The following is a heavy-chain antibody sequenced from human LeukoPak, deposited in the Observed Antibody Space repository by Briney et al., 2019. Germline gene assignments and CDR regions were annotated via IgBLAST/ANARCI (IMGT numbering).Heavy chain of an antibody. V-gene: IGHV3-21*01. CDR2: ITSSSTYI. Sequence: GGSLRLSCAASGFTFSRNTMNWVRQAPGKGLEWVSSITSSSTYIYYADSVKGRFTISRDNAKNSLYLQMNSLRAEDTAVYYCARGGVLLWFGESDGMDVWGQGTTVTVSS. CDR3: ARGGVLLWFGESDGMDV. J-gene: IGHJ6*02. D-gene: IGHD3-10*01. CDR1: GFTFSRNT.